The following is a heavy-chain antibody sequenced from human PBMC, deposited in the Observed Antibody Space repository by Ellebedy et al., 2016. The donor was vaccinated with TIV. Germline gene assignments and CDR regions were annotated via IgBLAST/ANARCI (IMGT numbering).Heavy chain of an antibody. CDR2: IWYDGSNK. CDR3: ARDHYYDSSGYVYGMDV. CDR1: GFTFSSYG. Sequence: GESLKISXAASGFTFSSYGMHWVRQAPGKGLEWVAVIWYDGSNKYYADSVKGRFTISRDNSKNTLYLQMNSLRAEDTAVYYCARDHYYDSSGYVYGMDVWGQGTTVTVSS. D-gene: IGHD3-22*01. J-gene: IGHJ6*02. V-gene: IGHV3-33*01.